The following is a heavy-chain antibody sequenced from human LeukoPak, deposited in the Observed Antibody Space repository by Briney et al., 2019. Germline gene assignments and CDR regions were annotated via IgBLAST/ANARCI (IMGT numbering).Heavy chain of an antibody. D-gene: IGHD6-19*01. Sequence: GESLKISCKGSGYSFTSYWIGWVRQMPGKGLEWMGIIYPGDSDTRYSPSFQGQVTISADKSISTAYLQWSSLKASDTAVYYCARPSRKVGSGWYKAFDIWGQGTMVTVSS. CDR3: ARPSRKVGSGWYKAFDI. CDR2: IYPGDSDT. CDR1: GYSFTSYW. V-gene: IGHV5-51*01. J-gene: IGHJ3*02.